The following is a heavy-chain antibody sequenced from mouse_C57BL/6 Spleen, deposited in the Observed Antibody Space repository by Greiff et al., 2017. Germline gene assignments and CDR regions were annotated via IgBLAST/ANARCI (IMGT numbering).Heavy chain of an antibody. V-gene: IGHV1-80*01. Sequence: VQLQQSGAELVKPGASVKISCKASGYAFSSYWMNWVKQRPGQGLEWIGQIYPGAGDTNYNGKFKGKATLTADKSSSTAYMQLSSLTSEDSAVYFCARFYGSSYDYAMDYWGQGTSVTVSS. CDR3: ARFYGSSYDYAMDY. CDR1: GYAFSSYW. CDR2: IYPGAGDT. J-gene: IGHJ4*01. D-gene: IGHD1-1*01.